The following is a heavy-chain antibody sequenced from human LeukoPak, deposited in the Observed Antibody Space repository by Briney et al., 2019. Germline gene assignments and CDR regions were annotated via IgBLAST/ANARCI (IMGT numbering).Heavy chain of an antibody. V-gene: IGHV3-23*01. CDR2: ISGSGGST. CDR1: GFTFSTYA. D-gene: IGHD1-26*01. CDR3: AKDYSGSPSALDY. J-gene: IGHJ4*02. Sequence: GGSLRLSCAASGFTFSTYAVNWVRQAPGKGLEWVSAISGSGGSTYYADSVKGRFTISRDNSKNTLYLQMNSLRAEDTAVYYCAKDYSGSPSALDYWGQGTLVTVSS.